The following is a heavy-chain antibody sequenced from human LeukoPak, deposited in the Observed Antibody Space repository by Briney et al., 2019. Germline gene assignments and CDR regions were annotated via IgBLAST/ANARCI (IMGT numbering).Heavy chain of an antibody. J-gene: IGHJ4*02. CDR3: AREAPYYGGPSYYFDY. D-gene: IGHD3-10*01. Sequence: PSETLSLTCTVSGGSISSYYWSWIPQPPGKGPEWIGYIYYSGSTNYNPSLKSRVTISVDTSENQFSLKLSSVTAADTAVYYYAREAPYYGGPSYYFDYWGQGTLVTVSS. CDR2: IYYSGST. CDR1: GGSISSYY. V-gene: IGHV4-59*01.